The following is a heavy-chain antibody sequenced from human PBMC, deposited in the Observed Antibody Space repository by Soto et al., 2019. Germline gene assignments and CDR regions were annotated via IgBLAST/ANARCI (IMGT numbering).Heavy chain of an antibody. CDR2: ISGSGGST. V-gene: IGHV3-23*01. CDR3: AKFVVPAAIVGRPFDY. D-gene: IGHD2-2*02. CDR1: GFTFSSYA. Sequence: GESLKISCAASGFTFSSYAMSWVRQAPGKGLEWVSAISGSGGSTYYADSVKGRFTISRDNSKNTLYLQMNSLRAEDTAVYYCAKFVVPAAIVGRPFDYWGQGTLVTVSS. J-gene: IGHJ4*02.